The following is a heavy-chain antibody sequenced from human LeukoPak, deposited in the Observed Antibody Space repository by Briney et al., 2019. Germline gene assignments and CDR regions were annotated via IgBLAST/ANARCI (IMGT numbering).Heavy chain of an antibody. CDR2: IYTSGST. D-gene: IGHD3-22*01. V-gene: IGHV4-4*07. Sequence: SGTLSLTCTVSGGSISSYYWSWIRQPAGKGLEWIGRIYTSGSTNYNPSLKSRVTMSVDTSKNQFSLKLSSVTAADTAVYYCARDRYYYDSSGSTFDYWGQGTLVTVSS. CDR1: GGSISSYY. CDR3: ARDRYYYDSSGSTFDY. J-gene: IGHJ4*02.